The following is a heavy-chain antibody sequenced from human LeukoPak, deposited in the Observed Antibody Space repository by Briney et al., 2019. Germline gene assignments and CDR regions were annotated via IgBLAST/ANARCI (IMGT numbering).Heavy chain of an antibody. Sequence: GGSLRLSCTASGFTFSSYAMNWVRQAPGKGLEWVSVISGSGGSTYYADPVKGRFTISRDNSKNTLYLQMNSLRAEDTAVYHCAKAPYFCSTTGCYNYFDLWGQGTQVSVSS. CDR3: AKAPYFCSTTGCYNYFDL. D-gene: IGHD2-2*02. J-gene: IGHJ4*02. CDR1: GFTFSSYA. CDR2: ISGSGGST. V-gene: IGHV3-23*01.